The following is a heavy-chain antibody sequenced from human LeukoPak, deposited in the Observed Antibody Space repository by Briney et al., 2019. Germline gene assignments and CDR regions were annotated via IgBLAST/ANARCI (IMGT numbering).Heavy chain of an antibody. Sequence: ASVKVSCKASGYTFTSYAMNWVRQAPGQGLEWMGWINTNTGNPTYAQGVTGGFVFSLDTSVSTAYLQISSLNAEDTAVYYCARERAHCSGGSCSDNWFAPWGQGTLVTVSS. D-gene: IGHD2-15*01. CDR1: GYTFTSYA. V-gene: IGHV7-4-1*02. CDR3: ARERAHCSGGSCSDNWFAP. J-gene: IGHJ5*02. CDR2: INTNTGNP.